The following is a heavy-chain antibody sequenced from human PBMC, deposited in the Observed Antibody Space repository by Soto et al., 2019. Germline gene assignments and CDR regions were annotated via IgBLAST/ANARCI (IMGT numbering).Heavy chain of an antibody. V-gene: IGHV4-59*08. CDR1: GGSISSYY. Sequence: SETLSLTCTVSGGSISSYYWSWIRQPPGKGLEWIGYIYYSGSTNYNPSLKSRVTISVDTSKNQFSLKLSSVTAADTAVYYCARSIIAVAGPAPFDYWGQGTLVTVS. CDR2: IYYSGST. D-gene: IGHD6-19*01. CDR3: ARSIIAVAGPAPFDY. J-gene: IGHJ4*02.